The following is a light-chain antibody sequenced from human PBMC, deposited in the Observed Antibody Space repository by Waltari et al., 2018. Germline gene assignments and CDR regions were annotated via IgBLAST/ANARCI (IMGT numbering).Light chain of an antibody. CDR2: GAS. CDR3: QQYGSSILYT. V-gene: IGKV3-20*01. J-gene: IGKJ2*01. CDR1: QSLTKRY. Sequence: VLTQSPDTLSLSPGERATLSCRASQSLTKRYLAWYQQNPGQAPRLLIYGASSRAAGIPDRFSGSGSGTDFTLTISRLEPEDSAVYYCQQYGSSILYTFGQGTKLEIK.